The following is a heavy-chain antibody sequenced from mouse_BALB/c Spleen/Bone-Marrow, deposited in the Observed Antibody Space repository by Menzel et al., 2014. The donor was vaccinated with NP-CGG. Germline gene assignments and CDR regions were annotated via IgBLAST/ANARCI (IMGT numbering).Heavy chain of an antibody. CDR1: GYTFSSYW. CDR2: ILPGSGSN. CDR3: ATARATSYYGMDY. J-gene: IGHJ4*01. D-gene: IGHD3-1*01. V-gene: IGHV1-9*01. Sequence: VQLQQSGAELMKPGASVKISCKATGYTFSSYWIEWVKQRPGHGLEWIGEILPGSGSNKYNEKFKGKATFTADTSSNTAYMQLGSLTSEDSAVYYCATARATSYYGMDYWGQGTSVTVSS.